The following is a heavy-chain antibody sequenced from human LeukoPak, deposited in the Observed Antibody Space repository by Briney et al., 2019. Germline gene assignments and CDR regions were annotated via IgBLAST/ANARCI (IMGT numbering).Heavy chain of an antibody. D-gene: IGHD1-1*01. Sequence: PGGSLRLPCAASGFTFSSYWMHWVRQAPGKGLVWVSRINTDGSSTSYADSVKGRFTISRDNAKNTLYLQMNSLRAEDTAVYYCARGHNWNYPVYFDYWGQGTLVTVSS. CDR3: ARGHNWNYPVYFDY. V-gene: IGHV3-74*01. J-gene: IGHJ4*02. CDR1: GFTFSSYW. CDR2: INTDGSST.